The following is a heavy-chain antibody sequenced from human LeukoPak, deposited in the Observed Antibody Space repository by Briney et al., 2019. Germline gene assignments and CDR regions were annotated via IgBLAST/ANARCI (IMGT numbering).Heavy chain of an antibody. CDR3: ARGSADTDRDI. CDR1: GFTFSRYS. D-gene: IGHD5-18*01. V-gene: IGHV3-21*01. Sequence: GGSLRLSCAASGFTFSRYSMNWVRQAPGQGLEWVSSISTTSTYTYYSDSVKGRFTTSRDNAMNLLYLQMNDLRAEDTAVYYCARGSADTDRDIWGQGTMVTVSS. CDR2: ISTTSTYT. J-gene: IGHJ3*02.